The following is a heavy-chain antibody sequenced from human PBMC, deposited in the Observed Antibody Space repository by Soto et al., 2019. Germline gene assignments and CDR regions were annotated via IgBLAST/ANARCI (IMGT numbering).Heavy chain of an antibody. CDR2: IYNSGST. J-gene: IGHJ5*01. CDR3: ARHVTTYNSDNAYAAIYA. CDR1: GGSVSTQY. V-gene: IGHV4-59*08. Sequence: PSETLSLTCTVSGGSVSTQYWSWIRQPPGKGLEWIAYIYNSGSTAYNPSLKSRLSVSIDTSKNQFFLRLSSVTAGDTAVYFCARHVTTYNSDNAYAAIYALGQGTVLTISS. D-gene: IGHD1-26*01.